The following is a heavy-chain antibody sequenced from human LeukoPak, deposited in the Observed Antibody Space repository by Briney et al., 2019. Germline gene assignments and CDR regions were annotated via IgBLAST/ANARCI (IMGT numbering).Heavy chain of an antibody. Sequence: GGSLRLSCAASGFXFSNHWIHWVRQAPGKGLVWVSRINSDGSVTDYADSVKGRLTISRDNAKNTLYLQLNSLRAEDTAMYYCASYGRKNYGLDVWGQGTTVTVSS. CDR2: INSDGSVT. V-gene: IGHV3-74*01. CDR3: ASYGRKNYGLDV. D-gene: IGHD3-10*01. CDR1: GFXFSNHW. J-gene: IGHJ6*02.